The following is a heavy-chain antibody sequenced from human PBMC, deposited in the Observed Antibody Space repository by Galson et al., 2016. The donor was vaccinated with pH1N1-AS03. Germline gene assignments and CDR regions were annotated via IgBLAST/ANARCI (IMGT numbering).Heavy chain of an antibody. D-gene: IGHD4-17*01. CDR1: GGSISSHY. Sequence: ETLSLTCTVSGGSISSHYWNWIRQPPGKGLEWVSVIYSGGSAYYADSVKGRFTISRHNSKNTLYLQMNSLRAEDTAVYYCAREAVSRYWYFDLWGRGTLVTVSS. J-gene: IGHJ2*01. CDR3: AREAVSRYWYFDL. V-gene: IGHV3-53*04. CDR2: IYSGGSA.